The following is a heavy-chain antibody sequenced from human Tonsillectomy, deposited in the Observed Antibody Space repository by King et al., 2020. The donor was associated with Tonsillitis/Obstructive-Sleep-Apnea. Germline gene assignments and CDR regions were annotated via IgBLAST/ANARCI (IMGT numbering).Heavy chain of an antibody. D-gene: IGHD3-16*01. CDR1: GFTFDDYG. V-gene: IGHV3-20*01. CDR3: ARSGGCYYYYYMDV. Sequence: VQLVESGGGVVRPGGSLRLSCAASGFTFDDYGMSWVRHAPGKGLEWVSAINWNGGGTGYADSVKGRFSISRDNAKKLVYLQMNSLRAEDTALYHCARSGGCYYYYYMDVWGKGTTVTVSS. CDR2: INWNGGGT. J-gene: IGHJ6*03.